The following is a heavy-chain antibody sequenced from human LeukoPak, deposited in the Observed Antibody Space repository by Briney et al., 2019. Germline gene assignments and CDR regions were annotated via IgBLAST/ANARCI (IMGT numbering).Heavy chain of an antibody. CDR2: IYYSGST. V-gene: IGHV4-39*01. J-gene: IGHJ3*02. CDR1: GGSISSSSYY. CDR3: ASFTARRAFDI. Sequence: SETLSLTCTVSGGSISSSSYYWRWIRQPPGKGLAWIGSIYYSGSTYYNPSLKSRVTISVDTSKNQFSLKLSSVTAADTAVYYCASFTARRAFDIWGQGTMVTVSS. D-gene: IGHD5-18*01.